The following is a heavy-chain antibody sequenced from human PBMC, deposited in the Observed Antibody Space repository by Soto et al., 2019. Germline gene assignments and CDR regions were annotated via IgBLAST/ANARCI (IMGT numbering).Heavy chain of an antibody. J-gene: IGHJ3*02. CDR2: INSISNTI. CDR3: ARDKDYAFDI. CDR1: GFTFSSYS. V-gene: IGHV3-48*01. Sequence: GGSLRLSCAASGFTFSSYSINWVRQAPGKGLEWVSYINSISNTIYYADSVKGRFTISRDNAKNSLFLQMSSLRAEDTAVYYCARDKDYAFDIWGQGTMVTVSS.